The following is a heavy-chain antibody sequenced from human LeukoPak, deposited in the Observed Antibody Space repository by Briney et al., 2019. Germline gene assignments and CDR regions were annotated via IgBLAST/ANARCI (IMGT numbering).Heavy chain of an antibody. J-gene: IGHJ4*02. D-gene: IGHD2-2*01. CDR3: ARAGSGVPRESIQRLIDY. CDR2: MNPNSGNT. CDR1: GYTFTGYY. Sequence: ASVKVSCKASGYTFTGYYMHWVRQAPGQGLEWMGWMNPNSGNTGYAQKFQGRVTMTRDTSISTAYMELSRLRSDDTAVYYCARAGSGVPRESIQRLIDYWGQGTLVTVSS. V-gene: IGHV1-2*02.